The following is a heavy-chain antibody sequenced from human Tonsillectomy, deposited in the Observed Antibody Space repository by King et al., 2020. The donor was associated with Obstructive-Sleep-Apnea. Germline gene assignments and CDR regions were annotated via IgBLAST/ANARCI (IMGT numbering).Heavy chain of an antibody. V-gene: IGHV1-69*10. CDR1: GGTLNTYA. D-gene: IGHD3-10*01. CDR3: SRATTYGSWTYYKIGAAFDI. Sequence: QLVQSGAEVKKPGSSVKVSCKASGGTLNTYAISWVRQAPGQGLEWMGGILPILGVSKYAQTFQGRVTITADRSTSKAYMERSSLRSEDTAVYFCSRATTYGSWTYYKIGAAFDIWGQGTMVTVSS. CDR2: ILPILGVS. J-gene: IGHJ3*02.